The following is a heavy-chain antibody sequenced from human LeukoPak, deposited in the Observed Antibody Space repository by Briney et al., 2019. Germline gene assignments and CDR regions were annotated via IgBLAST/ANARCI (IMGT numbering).Heavy chain of an antibody. Sequence: GGSLRLSCAASGFTVSSNYTSWVRQAPGKGLEWVSVIYSGGSTYYADSVKGRFTISRDNSKNTLYLQMNSLRAEDTAVYYCARDGGSYYQGAFDIWGQGTMVTVSS. J-gene: IGHJ3*02. D-gene: IGHD3-10*01. CDR1: GFTVSSNY. CDR2: IYSGGST. V-gene: IGHV3-66*01. CDR3: ARDGGSYYQGAFDI.